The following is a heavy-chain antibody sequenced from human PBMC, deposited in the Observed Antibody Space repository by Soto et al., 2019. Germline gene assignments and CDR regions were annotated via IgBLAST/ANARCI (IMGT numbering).Heavy chain of an antibody. D-gene: IGHD3-22*01. CDR3: ATVPDRPTNPDI. CDR2: FDPEDGET. V-gene: IGHV1-24*01. Sequence: QVQLVQSGAEVKKPGASVKVSCKVSGYTLTELSMHWVRQAPGKGLEWMGGFDPEDGETSYAQKFQGRVTMTEDTSTDKAYMELSXLRSEDTAVYYCATVPDRPTNPDIWGQGTMVTVSS. J-gene: IGHJ3*02. CDR1: GYTLTELS.